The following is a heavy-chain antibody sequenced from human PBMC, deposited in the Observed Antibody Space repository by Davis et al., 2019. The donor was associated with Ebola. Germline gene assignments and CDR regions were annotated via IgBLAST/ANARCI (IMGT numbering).Heavy chain of an antibody. Sequence: GESLKISCVGSGFTFSNFWMSWVRQAPGTGLEWVANLKYDESEQHYVDSVKGRFTISRDNAKHSLFLQMNSLRADDTAVYYCARRKLDFVLVPAARGYAFDIWGQGTMVTVFS. CDR2: LKYDESEQ. CDR3: ARRKLDFVLVPAARGYAFDI. V-gene: IGHV3-7*03. D-gene: IGHD2-2*03. CDR1: GFTFSNFW. J-gene: IGHJ3*02.